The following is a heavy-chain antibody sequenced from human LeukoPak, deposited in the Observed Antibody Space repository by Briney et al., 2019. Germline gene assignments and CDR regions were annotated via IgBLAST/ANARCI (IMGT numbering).Heavy chain of an antibody. Sequence: SETLSLTCTVSIDSMFGYFWSWIRQPPGGGLEWIGYIYDTGRTNYSPSLKSRVTISLDTSRNQFSLKLNSVTAADTAVYYCAKSNGYGLIDIWGQGTMVTVSS. V-gene: IGHV4-59*12. CDR1: IDSMFGYF. J-gene: IGHJ3*02. D-gene: IGHD3-22*01. CDR2: IYDTGRT. CDR3: AKSNGYGLIDI.